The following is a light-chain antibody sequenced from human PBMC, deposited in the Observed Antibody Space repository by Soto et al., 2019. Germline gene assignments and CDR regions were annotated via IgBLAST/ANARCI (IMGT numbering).Light chain of an antibody. CDR3: CSYAGSYTYI. V-gene: IGLV2-11*01. CDR1: SSDIGAYNY. Sequence: QSALTQPRSVSGSPGQSVTISCTGTSSDIGAYNYVSWYQHHPGKAHKVMIYDVSKRPSGVPDRFSGSKSGNTASLIISGLQAEDEADYYCCSYAGSYTYIFGSGTKATV. J-gene: IGLJ1*01. CDR2: DVS.